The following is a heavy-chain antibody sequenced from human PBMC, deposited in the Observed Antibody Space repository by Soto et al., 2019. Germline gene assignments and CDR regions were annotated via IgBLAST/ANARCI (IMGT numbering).Heavy chain of an antibody. V-gene: IGHV4-39*01. CDR2: IYYSGGT. CDR3: ARHPTGSVLVASPFDY. D-gene: IGHD2-21*01. J-gene: IGHJ4*02. CDR1: GGSISSSSFY. Sequence: SETLSLTCTVSGGSISSSSFYWAWIRQPPGKGLEWIGIIYYSGGTYYNPSLQSRVTISVDTSKNQFSLKLNSVTAADTAVYYCARHPTGSVLVASPFDYWGQGTLVTVSS.